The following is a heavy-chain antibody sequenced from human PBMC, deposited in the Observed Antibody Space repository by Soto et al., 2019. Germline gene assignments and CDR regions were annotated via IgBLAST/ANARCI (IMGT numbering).Heavy chain of an antibody. CDR1: GYTFTSYD. J-gene: IGHJ5*02. Sequence: ASVKVACKASGYTFTSYDINWVRQATGQGLEWMGWMNPNSGNTGYAQKFQGRVTMTRNTSISTAYMELSSLRAEDTAVYYCARDRGGSQEDIRFDPWGQGTLVTVSS. CDR3: ARDRGGSQEDIRFDP. V-gene: IGHV1-8*01. D-gene: IGHD3-10*01. CDR2: MNPNSGNT.